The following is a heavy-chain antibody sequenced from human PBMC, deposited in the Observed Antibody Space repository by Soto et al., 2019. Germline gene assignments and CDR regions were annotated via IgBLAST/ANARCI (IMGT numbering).Heavy chain of an antibody. CDR2: TYYRSKWYN. J-gene: IGHJ4*02. D-gene: IGHD6-19*01. CDR3: ARGPGIAVPGPYYFDY. V-gene: IGHV6-1*01. Sequence: PSQTLSLTCAISGDSVSSNSAAWNWIRQSPSTGLEWLGRTYYRSKWYNDYAVSVKSRITINPDTSKNQFSLQLNSVTPKDTAVYYCARGPGIAVPGPYYFDYCAEATLVIV. CDR1: GDSVSSNSAA.